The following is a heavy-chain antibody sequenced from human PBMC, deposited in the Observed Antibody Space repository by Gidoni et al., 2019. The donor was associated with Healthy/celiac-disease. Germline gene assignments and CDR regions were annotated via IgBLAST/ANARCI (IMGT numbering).Heavy chain of an antibody. CDR3: ARQWGRFSYCSSGSQACQNGFDM. CDR2: IFPGDSDT. J-gene: IGHJ3*02. D-gene: IGHD2-15*01. CDR1: GYSFTSTW. V-gene: IGHV5-51*01. Sequence: EEQLVQSGAEVKKPGESPTISCQASGYSFTSTWIAWVRQMPGKDLEWMRIIFPGDSDTRYSPSLQGQVTISVDKSINTAYLQWNSLKASDTAMYYCARQWGRFSYCSSGSQACQNGFDMWGQGTMVTVSS.